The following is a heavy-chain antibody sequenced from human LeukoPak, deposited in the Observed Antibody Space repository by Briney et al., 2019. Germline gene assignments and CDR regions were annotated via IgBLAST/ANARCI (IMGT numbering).Heavy chain of an antibody. CDR3: ARDGVLYYDSSGLDAFDI. V-gene: IGHV4-59*01. J-gene: IGHJ3*02. D-gene: IGHD3-22*01. Sequence: SETLSLTCTVSGGSISSYYWGWIRQPPGKGLEWIGYIYYSGSTNYNPSLKSRVTISVDTSKNQFSLKLSSVTAADTAVYYCARDGVLYYDSSGLDAFDIWGQGTMVTVSS. CDR2: IYYSGST. CDR1: GGSISSYY.